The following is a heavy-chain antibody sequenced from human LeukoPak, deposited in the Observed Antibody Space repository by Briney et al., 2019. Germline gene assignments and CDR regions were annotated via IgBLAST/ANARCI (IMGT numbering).Heavy chain of an antibody. CDR3: AQGVTDYYYYYYMDI. Sequence: GGSLRLSCAASGFTFSRYAMHWVRQAPGKGLEWVAVISYDGSDIYYADSVKGRFTISRDNSKNTLYLQMNSLRAEDTAVYYCAQGVTDYYYYYYMDIWGNGTTVTVSS. D-gene: IGHD5-18*01. J-gene: IGHJ6*03. CDR1: GFTFSRYA. V-gene: IGHV3-30-3*02. CDR2: ISYDGSDI.